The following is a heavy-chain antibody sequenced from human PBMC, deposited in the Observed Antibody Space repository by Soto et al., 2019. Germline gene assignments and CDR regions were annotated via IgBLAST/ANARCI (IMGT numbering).Heavy chain of an antibody. CDR1: GFTYSSYS. CDR3: ARDPSYDSRGYSALVY. CDR2: ISSSSSYI. Sequence: GASLTLSCAASGFTYSSYSMNWLSQDPGKGLEWFSSISSSSSYIYYADSVKGRFTISRDNAKNSLYLQINSLRAEDTAVYYCARDPSYDSRGYSALVYWGQGTLVTVSS. D-gene: IGHD3-22*01. V-gene: IGHV3-21*01. J-gene: IGHJ4*02.